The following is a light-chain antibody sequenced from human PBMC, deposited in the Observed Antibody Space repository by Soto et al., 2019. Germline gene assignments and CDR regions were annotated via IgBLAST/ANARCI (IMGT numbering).Light chain of an antibody. CDR3: QQYGWPHT. V-gene: IGKV3-20*01. Sequence: EIVLTQSPGTLSLRPGERATLSCRASQSVSRTYLAWYQQKPGQAPRLLIYAASSRAPGIPDRFSGSVSGTDFTLTISRLEPEDFAVYYCQQYGWPHTFGQGTTLEMK. CDR2: AAS. CDR1: QSVSRTY. J-gene: IGKJ2*01.